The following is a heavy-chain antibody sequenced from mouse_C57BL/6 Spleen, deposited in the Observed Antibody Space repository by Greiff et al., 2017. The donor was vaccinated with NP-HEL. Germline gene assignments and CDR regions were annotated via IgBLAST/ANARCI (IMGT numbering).Heavy chain of an antibody. Sequence: QVQLQQPGAELVMPGASVKLSCKASGYTFTSYWMHWVKQRPGQGLEWIGEIDPSDSYTNYNQKFKGKSTLTVDESSSTAYMQLSSLTSEDSAVYYCARRYGSSFDYWGQGTTLTVSS. V-gene: IGHV1-69*01. CDR3: ARRYGSSFDY. D-gene: IGHD1-1*01. J-gene: IGHJ2*01. CDR2: IDPSDSYT. CDR1: GYTFTSYW.